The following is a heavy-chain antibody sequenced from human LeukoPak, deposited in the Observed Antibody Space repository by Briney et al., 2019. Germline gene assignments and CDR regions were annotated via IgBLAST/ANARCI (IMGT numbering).Heavy chain of an antibody. CDR3: VASTTVTTYRGLRAFDI. D-gene: IGHD4-17*01. CDR2: IYHSGST. CDR1: GGSISSSNW. Sequence: PSETLSLTCAVSGGSISSSNWWSWVRQPPGKGLEWIGEIYHSGSTNYNPSLKSRVTISVDRSKNHFSLKLSSVTAADTAVYYCVASTTVTTYRGLRAFDIWGQGTMVTVSS. V-gene: IGHV4-4*02. J-gene: IGHJ3*02.